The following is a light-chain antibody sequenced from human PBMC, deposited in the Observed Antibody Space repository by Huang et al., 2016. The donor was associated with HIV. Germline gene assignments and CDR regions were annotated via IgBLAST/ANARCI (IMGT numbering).Light chain of an antibody. CDR1: QSIDSN. J-gene: IGKJ2*01. CDR2: GAS. V-gene: IGKV3-15*01. Sequence: EIVMTQSPATLSVSPGERATLSCRASQSIDSNLAWYQQKPGQAPRLLMYGASTRATGIPARFSGSGSGTDFTLIISSLQPEDSAVYYCQQYNNWPPYTFGQGTNLEI. CDR3: QQYNNWPPYT.